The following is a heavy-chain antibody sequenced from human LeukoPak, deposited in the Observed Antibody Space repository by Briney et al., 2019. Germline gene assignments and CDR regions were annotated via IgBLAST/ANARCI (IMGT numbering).Heavy chain of an antibody. J-gene: IGHJ5*02. CDR1: GFTFSSYA. D-gene: IGHD2-2*01. V-gene: IGHV3-23*01. CDR2: VSGSGGST. CDR3: AKDCSITSCYNWFDP. Sequence: PGGSLRLSCAASGFTFSSYAMSWVRQAPGKGLEWVSAVSGSGGSTYYADSVKGRFTISRDNSKNTLYLQMNSLRAEDTAVYYCAKDCSITSCYNWFDPWGQGTLVTVPS.